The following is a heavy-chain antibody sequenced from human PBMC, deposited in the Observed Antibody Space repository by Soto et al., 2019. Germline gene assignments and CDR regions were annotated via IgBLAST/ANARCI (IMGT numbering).Heavy chain of an antibody. CDR1: GFSLNTTGVG. CDR2: VYWDDDK. CDR3: AHRGILCNDGSCYSHPFAY. Sequence: QISLQESGPTLVKPTQTLTLTCTFSGFSLNTTGVGVGWIRQPPGKALEWLAIVYWDDDKHYSPSLNSRHTITKDTPQNQVVLTVASMDSVDTGTYYFAHRGILCNDGSCYSHPFAYWGQGTLVAVSS. J-gene: IGHJ4*02. V-gene: IGHV2-5*02. D-gene: IGHD2-15*01.